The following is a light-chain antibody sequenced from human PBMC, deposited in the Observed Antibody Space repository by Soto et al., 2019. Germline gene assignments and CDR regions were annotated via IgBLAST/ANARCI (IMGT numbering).Light chain of an antibody. CDR1: QSISSNY. Sequence: EIVLTQSPGTLSVSPGERATLSCRASQSISSNYLAWYQQKPGQAPRILIYGASSSATGIPDRFSGSGSGTDFTLTISRLEPEDSAIYYCQQYVSWTFGQGTKVEIK. CDR2: GAS. V-gene: IGKV3-20*01. CDR3: QQYVSWT. J-gene: IGKJ1*01.